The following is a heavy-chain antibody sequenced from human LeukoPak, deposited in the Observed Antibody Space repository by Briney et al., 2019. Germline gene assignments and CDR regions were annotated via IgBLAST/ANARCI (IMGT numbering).Heavy chain of an antibody. CDR2: IYYSGTT. V-gene: IGHV4-59*01. Sequence: PSGTLSLTCSVSGASISSYFWSWIRQPPGKGLEWIGYIYYSGTTNYNPSLKSRIAISLDTSKKQFSLRMRSVTAADTAVYYCARSTSGYYSKHYYFYMDVWGKGTTVTVSS. CDR1: GASISSYF. CDR3: ARSTSGYYSKHYYFYMDV. D-gene: IGHD3-22*01. J-gene: IGHJ6*03.